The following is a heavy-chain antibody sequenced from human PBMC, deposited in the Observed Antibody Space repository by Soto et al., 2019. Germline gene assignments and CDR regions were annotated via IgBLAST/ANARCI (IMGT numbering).Heavy chain of an antibody. Sequence: GGSLRLSCAASGFTFSSYSMNWVRQAPGKGLEWVSSISSSSSYIYYADSVKGRFTISRDNAKNSLYLQMNSLRAEDTAVYYCARAVAASRGAFEIWGQGTMVTVS. CDR3: ARAVAASRGAFEI. CDR1: GFTFSSYS. J-gene: IGHJ3*02. D-gene: IGHD2-15*01. CDR2: ISSSSSYI. V-gene: IGHV3-21*01.